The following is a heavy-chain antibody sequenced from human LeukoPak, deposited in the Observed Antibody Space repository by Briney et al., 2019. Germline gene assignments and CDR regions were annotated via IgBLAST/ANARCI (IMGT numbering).Heavy chain of an antibody. D-gene: IGHD4-17*01. CDR1: GFTFSSYW. CDR2: IKQDGSEK. Sequence: GGSLRLPCAASGFTFSSYWMSWVRQAPGKGLEWVANIKQDGSEKYYVDSVKGRFTISRDNAKNSLYLQMNSLRAEDTAVYYCARGRDYGDYYYYYMDVWGKGTTVTVSS. CDR3: ARGRDYGDYYYYYMDV. J-gene: IGHJ6*03. V-gene: IGHV3-7*01.